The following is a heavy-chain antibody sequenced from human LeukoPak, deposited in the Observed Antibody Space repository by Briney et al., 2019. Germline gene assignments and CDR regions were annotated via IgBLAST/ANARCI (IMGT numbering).Heavy chain of an antibody. CDR1: GYTFSSYA. CDR2: ISGRDASSGSDAST. CDR3: AKDRLRWLRGPDDYMDV. Sequence: PGGSLRLSCAASGYTFSSYAMSWVRQAPGKGLEWVSGISGRDASSGSDASTDYADSVKGRFTISRDNPKNTVYLQMNSLRAEGTAVYYCAKDRLRWLRGPDDYMDVWGKGTTVTVSS. D-gene: IGHD4-17*01. V-gene: IGHV3-21*04. J-gene: IGHJ6*03.